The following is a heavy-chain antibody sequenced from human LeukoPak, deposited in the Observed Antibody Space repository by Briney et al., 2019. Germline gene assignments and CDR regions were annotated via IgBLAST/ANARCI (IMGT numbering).Heavy chain of an antibody. CDR3: ARKVYGVVAYYWYFDL. CDR1: GGSFRGYY. CDR2: INHSGST. D-gene: IGHD2-15*01. Sequence: PSETLSLTCTVYGGSFRGYYWSWIRQPPGKGLEWIGEINHSGSTNYNPSLKSRVTISVDTSKNQFSLKLSSVTAGVTAEYSAARKVYGVVAYYWYFDLWGRGTLVTVSS. V-gene: IGHV4-34*01. J-gene: IGHJ2*01.